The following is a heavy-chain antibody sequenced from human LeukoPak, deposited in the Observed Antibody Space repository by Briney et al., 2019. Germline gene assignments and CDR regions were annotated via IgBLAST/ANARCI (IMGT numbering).Heavy chain of an antibody. CDR1: GFTFSSYA. CDR3: ARDVSERYCSSNSCYYYYYMDV. Sequence: GGSLRLSCAASGFTFSSYAMHWVRQAPGKGLEWVAVISYDGSNKYYADSVKGRFTISRDNSKNTLYLQMNSLRAEDTAVYYCARDVSERYCSSNSCYYYYYMDVWGKGTTVTVSS. CDR2: ISYDGSNK. D-gene: IGHD2-2*01. V-gene: IGHV3-30-3*01. J-gene: IGHJ6*03.